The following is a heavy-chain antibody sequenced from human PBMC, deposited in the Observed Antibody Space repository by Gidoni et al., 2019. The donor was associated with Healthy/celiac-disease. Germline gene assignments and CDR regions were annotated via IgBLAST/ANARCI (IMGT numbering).Heavy chain of an antibody. J-gene: IGHJ6*02. V-gene: IGHV3-21*01. CDR2: ISSSSSYI. CDR1: GFTFSREG. CDR3: AREVYSGYVYYYYGIDV. Sequence: EVQLVGSGGGMVKAGGSLRLAGAAPGFTFSREGMNWVRQAPGKGLEWVSSISSSSSYIYYADSVKGRFTTSRDNAKNSLYLQMNSLRAEDTAVYYCAREVYSGYVYYYYGIDVWGQGTTVTVSS. D-gene: IGHD5-12*01.